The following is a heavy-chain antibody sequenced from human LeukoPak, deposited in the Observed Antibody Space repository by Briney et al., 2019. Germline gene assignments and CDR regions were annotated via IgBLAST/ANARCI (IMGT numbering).Heavy chain of an antibody. V-gene: IGHV3-74*01. CDR1: GSTFSSYW. CDR2: INSDGSST. Sequence: PGGSLRLSCAASGSTFSSYWMHWVRQAPGKGLVWVSRINSDGSSTNYADSVKGRFTISRDNAKNSLYLQMNSLRAEDTAVYYCARLAGIWFGEPDHDAFDIWGQGTMVTVS. D-gene: IGHD3-10*01. CDR3: ARLAGIWFGEPDHDAFDI. J-gene: IGHJ3*02.